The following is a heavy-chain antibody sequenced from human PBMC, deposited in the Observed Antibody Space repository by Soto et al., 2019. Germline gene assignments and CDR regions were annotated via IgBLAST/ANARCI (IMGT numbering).Heavy chain of an antibody. Sequence: QVQLVQSGAEAKKPGASVKGSCRASGYTLSNSVITWVRQAPGQGLEWIGWASAYSVDTNHAQNLQGRVTMTTDTSTSTPYMGLRSLRSDDTAVYYCATASRGAYCIAAACYADYWGQGTLVTVSS. CDR3: ATASRGAYCIAAACYADY. D-gene: IGHD2-15*01. CDR1: GYTLSNSV. V-gene: IGHV1-18*01. CDR2: ASAYSVDT. J-gene: IGHJ4*02.